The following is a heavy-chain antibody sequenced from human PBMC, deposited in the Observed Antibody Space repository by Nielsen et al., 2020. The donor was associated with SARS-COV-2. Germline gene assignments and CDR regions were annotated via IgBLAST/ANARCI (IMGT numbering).Heavy chain of an antibody. CDR1: GFAFRTHS. CDR3: ARGGGGMDV. Sequence: GESLKISCAASGFAFRTHSMNWLRQAPGKGLEWISYISSGGHSIYYAGSVKGRLTISRDNSKNTLYLQMNSLRAEDTAVYYCARGGGGMDVWGQGATVTVSS. CDR2: ISSGGHSI. V-gene: IGHV3-48*01. J-gene: IGHJ6*02. D-gene: IGHD3-16*01.